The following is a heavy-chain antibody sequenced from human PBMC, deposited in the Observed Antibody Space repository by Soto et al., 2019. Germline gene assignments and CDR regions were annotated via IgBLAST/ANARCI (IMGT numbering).Heavy chain of an antibody. D-gene: IGHD1-20*01. CDR2: ISVSDAFI. V-gene: IGHV3-23*01. J-gene: IGHJ4*02. CDR1: GFNVFAFA. Sequence: WGSLRLSCAASGFNVFAFAVNFFRHSPGKGLEWVSGISVSDAFIYYADSVRGRFSISRDASENILYLQMNSLRVDDTALYYCTRETVAGITGLDYWGPGTLVTVSS. CDR3: TRETVAGITGLDY.